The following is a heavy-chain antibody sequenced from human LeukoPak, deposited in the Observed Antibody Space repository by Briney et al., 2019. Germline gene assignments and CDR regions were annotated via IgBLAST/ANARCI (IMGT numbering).Heavy chain of an antibody. V-gene: IGHV1-3*01. D-gene: IGHD3-10*01. CDR1: GYTFTSYA. Sequence: ASVKVSCKASGYTFTSYAMHWVRQAPGQRLEWMGWINAGNGNTKYSQKFQGRVTMTEDTSTDTAYMELSSLRSEDTAVYYCAAVRAVVWFGEMYFDYWGQGTLVTVSS. CDR2: INAGNGNT. J-gene: IGHJ4*02. CDR3: AAVRAVVWFGEMYFDY.